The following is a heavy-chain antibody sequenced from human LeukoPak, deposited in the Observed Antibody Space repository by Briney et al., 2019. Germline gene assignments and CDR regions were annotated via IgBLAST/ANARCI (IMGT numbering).Heavy chain of an antibody. J-gene: IGHJ4*02. Sequence: PGGSLRLSCAASGFTFSSYGMSWVRQAPGKGLEWVSSISSSSNYIYYADSVKGRFTISRDNAKNSLYLQMNSLRAEDTAVYYCARVGGYCTNGVCDFDYWGQGTLVTVSS. V-gene: IGHV3-21*01. CDR2: ISSSSNYI. D-gene: IGHD2-8*01. CDR1: GFTFSSYG. CDR3: ARVGGYCTNGVCDFDY.